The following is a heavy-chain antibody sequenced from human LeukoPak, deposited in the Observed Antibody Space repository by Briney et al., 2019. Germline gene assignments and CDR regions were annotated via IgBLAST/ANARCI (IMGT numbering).Heavy chain of an antibody. V-gene: IGHV3-30*01. CDR3: ARVTTTGNFDY. CDR1: GFTFSSYA. CDR2: ISHDGSNK. J-gene: IGHJ4*02. Sequence: GGSLRLSCAASGFTFSSYAMHWVRQAPGKGLEWVAVISHDGSNKYYADSVKGRFTISRDNSKNTLYLQMNSLRAEDTAVYYCARVTTTGNFDYWGQGTLVTVSS. D-gene: IGHD4-17*01.